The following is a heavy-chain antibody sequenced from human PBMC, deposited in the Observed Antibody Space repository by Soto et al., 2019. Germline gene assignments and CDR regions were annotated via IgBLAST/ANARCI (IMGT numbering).Heavy chain of an antibody. V-gene: IGHV3-9*01. J-gene: IGHJ6*02. CDR1: GFTFDDYA. Sequence: EVQLVESGGGLVQPGRSLRLSCAASGFTFDDYAMHWVRQAPGKGLEWVSGISWNSGSIGYADSVKGRFTISRDNAKNSLYLQMNSLRAEDTALYYCAIRGYSYGYGRDVWGQGTTVTVSS. CDR2: ISWNSGSI. D-gene: IGHD5-18*01. CDR3: AIRGYSYGYGRDV.